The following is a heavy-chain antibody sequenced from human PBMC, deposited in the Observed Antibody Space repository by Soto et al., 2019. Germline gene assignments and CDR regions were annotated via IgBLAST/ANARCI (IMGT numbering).Heavy chain of an antibody. CDR1: GDSVSGNSAA. V-gene: IGHV6-1*01. J-gene: IGHJ6*02. Sequence: SQTLSLTCAISGDSVSGNSAAWNWIRQSPSRGLEWLGRTYYRSKWYNDYAVSVKSRITINPDTSKNQFSLQLNSVTPEDTAVYYCAREPTIFGVVITGYYYYYGMDVWGQGTTVTVSS. CDR3: AREPTIFGVVITGYYYYYGMDV. CDR2: TYYRSKWYN. D-gene: IGHD3-3*01.